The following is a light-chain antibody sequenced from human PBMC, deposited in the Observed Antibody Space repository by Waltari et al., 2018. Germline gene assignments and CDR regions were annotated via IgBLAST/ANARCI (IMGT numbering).Light chain of an antibody. V-gene: IGKV1-33*01. CDR1: HDIRDD. Sequence: DIQMTQSPSSLSASVGDNVTITCQESHDIRDDLNWYQQKRGKAPKLLIYGASNLETGVSSRFSGGRSGTDFIFSINNVQPEDIGTYYCQQYHGLPLTFGGGTTVEI. CDR3: QQYHGLPLT. CDR2: GAS. J-gene: IGKJ4*01.